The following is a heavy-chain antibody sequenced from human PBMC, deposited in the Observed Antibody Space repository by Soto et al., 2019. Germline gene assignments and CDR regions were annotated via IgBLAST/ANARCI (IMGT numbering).Heavy chain of an antibody. Sequence: PSETLSLTCTVSGGSTSSYYWSWIRQPPGKGLEWIGYIYYSGSTNYNPSLKSRVTISVDTSKNQFSLKLSSVTAADTAVYYCAREGSSSWYYFDYWGQGTLVTVSS. D-gene: IGHD6-13*01. CDR3: AREGSSSWYYFDY. CDR1: GGSTSSYY. J-gene: IGHJ4*02. V-gene: IGHV4-59*01. CDR2: IYYSGST.